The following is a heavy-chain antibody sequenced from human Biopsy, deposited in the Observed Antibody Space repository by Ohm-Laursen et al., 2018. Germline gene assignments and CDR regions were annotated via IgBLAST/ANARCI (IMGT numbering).Heavy chain of an antibody. J-gene: IGHJ6*02. V-gene: IGHV3-9*01. CDR3: AKDVRVKVQLDGMDV. Sequence: SLRLSCSASGFTFDDYAMHWVRQAPGKGLEWVSGISWHSGSRGYADSVKGRFTISRDNAKKLLYLQMNRLRAEDTALYYCAKDVRVKVQLDGMDVWGQGTTVTVSS. CDR2: ISWHSGSR. D-gene: IGHD1-1*01. CDR1: GFTFDDYA.